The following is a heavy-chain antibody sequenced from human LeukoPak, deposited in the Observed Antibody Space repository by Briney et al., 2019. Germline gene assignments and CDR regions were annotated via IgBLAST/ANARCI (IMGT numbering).Heavy chain of an antibody. CDR3: ATQSGPATSRLRLGELSLPLSY. CDR1: GYTFTSYD. Sequence: ASVKVSCRASGYTFTSYDINWVRQATGQGLEWMGWMNPNSGNTGYAQKFQGRVTMARNTSISTAYMELSSLRSEDTAVYYCATQSGPATSRLRLGELSLPLSYWGQGTLVTVSS. D-gene: IGHD3-16*02. CDR2: MNPNSGNT. V-gene: IGHV1-8*01. J-gene: IGHJ4*02.